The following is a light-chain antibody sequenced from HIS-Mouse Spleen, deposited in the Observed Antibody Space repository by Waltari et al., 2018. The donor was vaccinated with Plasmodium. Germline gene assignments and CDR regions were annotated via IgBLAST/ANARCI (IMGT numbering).Light chain of an antibody. CDR2: NDS. J-gene: IGLJ3*02. CDR3: QSADSSGTYWV. CDR1: ALPKQY. V-gene: IGLV3-25*03. Sequence: SYELTQPPSVSVSPGQTARITCSGDALPKQYAYWYQQKPGQAPVLVVYNDSERHSGIPERFSCSSSGTTVTLTISGVQAEDEADYYCQSADSSGTYWVFGGGTKLTVL.